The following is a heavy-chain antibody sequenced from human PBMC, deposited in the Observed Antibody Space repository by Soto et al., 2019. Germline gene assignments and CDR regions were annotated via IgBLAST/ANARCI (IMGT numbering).Heavy chain of an antibody. Sequence: EVQLVESGGGLVQPGGSLRLSCAASGFTLSAYAMSWVRQAPGKGLEWVSTVSRSGAATYYADSVKGRFTISRDTSKNMVFLQLNILRAEDTAVFYCAKDYFGDSDAFDIWGQGTMVTVSS. CDR3: AKDYFGDSDAFDI. CDR1: GFTLSAYA. CDR2: VSRSGAAT. D-gene: IGHD2-21*01. V-gene: IGHV3-23*04. J-gene: IGHJ3*02.